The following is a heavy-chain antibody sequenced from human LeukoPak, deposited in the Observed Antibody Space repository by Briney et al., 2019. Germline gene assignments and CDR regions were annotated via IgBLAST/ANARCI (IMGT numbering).Heavy chain of an antibody. CDR3: ARGVLATSFDY. CDR2: IRSSGSTI. CDR1: GFTFSSYE. V-gene: IGHV3-48*03. Sequence: GGSLRLSCAASGFTFSSYEMNWVRQAPGKGLEWVSYIRSSGSTIYYADSVKGRFTISRDNAKNSLYLQMNSLRAEDTAVYYCARGVLATSFDYWGQGTLVTVSS. J-gene: IGHJ4*02. D-gene: IGHD5-12*01.